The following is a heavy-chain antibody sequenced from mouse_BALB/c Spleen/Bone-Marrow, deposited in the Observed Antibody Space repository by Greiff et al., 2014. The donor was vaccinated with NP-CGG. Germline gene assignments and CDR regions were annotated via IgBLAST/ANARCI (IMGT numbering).Heavy chain of an antibody. J-gene: IGHJ1*01. D-gene: IGHD2-2*01. CDR1: GYTFTSYV. V-gene: IGHV1-14*01. Sequence: VQLQQSGPELVKPGASVKMSCKASGYTFTSYVMHWVKQKPGQGLEWIGYINPYNDSTKYNEKFKGKATLTSDKSSSTAYMELNILTSETSAVYYCARSLYGYDWYFDVWGAGTTVTVSS. CDR2: INPYNDST. CDR3: ARSLYGYDWYFDV.